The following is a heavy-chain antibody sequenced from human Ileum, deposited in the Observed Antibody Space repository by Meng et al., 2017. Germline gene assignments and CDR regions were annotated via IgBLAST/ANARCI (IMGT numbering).Heavy chain of an antibody. CDR3: ARGIVGATGGVDY. CDR1: GGSISSRSYD. J-gene: IGHJ4*01. CDR2: IYYGGST. V-gene: IGHV4-39*06. Sequence: SQTLSLTCTVSGGSISSRSYDWGWIRQPPGKGLEWIGNIYYGGSTYNPSLKSRVMISVDTSKNQPALKLSSVTAADTAVYYCARGIVGATGGVDYWGHGTLVTVSS. D-gene: IGHD1-26*01.